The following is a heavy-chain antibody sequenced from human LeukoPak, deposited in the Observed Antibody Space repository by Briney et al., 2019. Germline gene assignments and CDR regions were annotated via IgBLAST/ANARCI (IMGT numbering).Heavy chain of an antibody. D-gene: IGHD6-13*01. Sequence: GGSLRLSCAASGFTFSSYAMSWVRQAPGKGLEWVSAISGSGGSTYYADSVKGRFTISRDNSKNTLYLQMNSLRAEDTAVYYCAEGISSSWYRFDYWGQGTLVTVSS. CDR3: AEGISSSWYRFDY. CDR1: GFTFSSYA. J-gene: IGHJ4*02. CDR2: ISGSGGST. V-gene: IGHV3-23*01.